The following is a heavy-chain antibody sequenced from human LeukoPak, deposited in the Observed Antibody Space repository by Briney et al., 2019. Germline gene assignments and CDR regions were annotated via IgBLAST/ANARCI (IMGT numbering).Heavy chain of an antibody. Sequence: ASVKVSCKASGYTFTGYYMHWVRQAPGQGLEWMGWINPNSGGTNYAQKFQGRVTMARDTSISTAYMELSRLRSDDTAVCYCARADSVVVPAARSIRFDPWGQGTLVTVSS. CDR1: GYTFTGYY. V-gene: IGHV1-2*02. CDR2: INPNSGGT. J-gene: IGHJ5*02. D-gene: IGHD2-2*01. CDR3: ARADSVVVPAARSIRFDP.